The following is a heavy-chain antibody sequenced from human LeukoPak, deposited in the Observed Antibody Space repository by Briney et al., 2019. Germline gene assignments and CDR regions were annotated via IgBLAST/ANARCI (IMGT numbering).Heavy chain of an antibody. CDR3: ARSQYRSNWGDFGY. D-gene: IGHD6-13*01. Sequence: SETLSLTCSVSGGSISTYNWSWIRQPPGKGLEWIGYIYYTGSTNYNPSLKSRVTISVDTSKNQFSLKLRSVTAADTAVYYCARSQYRSNWGDFGYWGQGTLATVSS. CDR2: IYYTGST. V-gene: IGHV4-59*08. CDR1: GGSISTYN. J-gene: IGHJ4*02.